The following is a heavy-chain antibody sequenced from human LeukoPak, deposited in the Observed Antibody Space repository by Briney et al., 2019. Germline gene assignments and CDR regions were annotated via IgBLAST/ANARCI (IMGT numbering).Heavy chain of an antibody. CDR2: INSDGSST. D-gene: IGHD6-6*01. J-gene: IGHJ3*02. V-gene: IGHV3-74*01. CDR1: GFTFSSYW. Sequence: GGSLRLSCAASGFTFSSYWMHWVRHAPGKGLVWVSLINSDGSSTSYADSVKGRFTISRDNAKNSLYLQMNSLRAEDTAVYYCAREASSSSGRDAFDIWGQGTMVTVSS. CDR3: AREASSSSGRDAFDI.